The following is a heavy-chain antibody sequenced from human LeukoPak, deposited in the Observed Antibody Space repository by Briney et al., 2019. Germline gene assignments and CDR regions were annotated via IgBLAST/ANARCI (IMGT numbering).Heavy chain of an antibody. J-gene: IGHJ4*02. CDR2: INSDGSST. D-gene: IGHD6-13*01. V-gene: IGHV3-74*01. Sequence: GGSLRLSCAASGFTFSSYWMHWVRQAPGKGLVWVSRINSDGSSTSYADPVKGRFTISRDNAKNTLYLQMNSLRAEDTAVYYCARERIAAAGTGFDYWGQGTLVTVSS. CDR1: GFTFSSYW. CDR3: ARERIAAAGTGFDY.